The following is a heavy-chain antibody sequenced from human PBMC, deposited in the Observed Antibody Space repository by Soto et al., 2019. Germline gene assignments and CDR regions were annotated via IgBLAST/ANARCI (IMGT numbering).Heavy chain of an antibody. Sequence: GGSLRLSCAASGFTFSSYAMSWVRQAPGKGLEWVSAISGSGGSTYYADSVKGRFTISRDNSKNTLYLQMNSLRAEDTAVYYCAKDLRVSNSQSNSFEPWGQGTLVTVSS. V-gene: IGHV3-23*01. CDR2: ISGSGGST. CDR3: AKDLRVSNSQSNSFEP. J-gene: IGHJ5*02. CDR1: GFTFSSYA.